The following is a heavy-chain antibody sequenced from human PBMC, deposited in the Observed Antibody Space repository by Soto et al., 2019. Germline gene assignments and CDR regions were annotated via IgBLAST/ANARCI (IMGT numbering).Heavy chain of an antibody. CDR2: ISYDGSKK. CDR1: GFTFSSYG. D-gene: IGHD6-13*01. V-gene: IGHV3-30*18. J-gene: IGHJ4*02. Sequence: LRLSCAASGFTFSSYGMHWVRQAPGKGLEWVAVISYDGSKKYYADSVKGRFTISRDNSKNTLYLQMNSLRVEDTAVYYCAKGGPFSIAAAGTQWGQGTLVTVSS. CDR3: AKGGPFSIAAAGTQ.